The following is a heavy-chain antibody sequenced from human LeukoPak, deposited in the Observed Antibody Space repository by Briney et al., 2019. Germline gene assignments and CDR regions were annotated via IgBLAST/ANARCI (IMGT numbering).Heavy chain of an antibody. Sequence: GASVKVSCKASGCTFSSYAISWVRQAPGQGLEWMGGIIPIFGTANYAQKFQGRVTITADESTSTAYMELSSLRSEDTAVYYCATTIFDRDWFEPWGQGTLVTVSS. CDR1: GCTFSSYA. V-gene: IGHV1-69*13. J-gene: IGHJ5*02. CDR2: IIPIFGTA. D-gene: IGHD3-3*01. CDR3: ATTIFDRDWFEP.